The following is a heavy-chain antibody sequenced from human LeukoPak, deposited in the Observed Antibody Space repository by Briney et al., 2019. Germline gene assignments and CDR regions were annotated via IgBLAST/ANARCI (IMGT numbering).Heavy chain of an antibody. D-gene: IGHD3-10*01. CDR1: GFTFRSYG. J-gene: IGHJ6*03. CDR2: IRYDASNR. CDR3: ARAPWFGELSGYYYMDV. V-gene: IGHV3-30*02. Sequence: GGSLRLSCAASGFTFRSYGMHWVRQAPGKGLEWLAFIRYDASNRYYADSVKGRFTISRDNAKNSLYLQMNSLRAEDTAVYYCARAPWFGELSGYYYMDVWGKGTTVTVSS.